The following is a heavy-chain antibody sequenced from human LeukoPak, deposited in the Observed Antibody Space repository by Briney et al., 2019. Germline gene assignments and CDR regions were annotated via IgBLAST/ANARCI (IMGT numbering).Heavy chain of an antibody. V-gene: IGHV1-69*13. Sequence: SVNVSCKASGGTFRSYAISWLRQAPGQGLAWMGGIIPIFGTANFAQKFQGRVTITADESTSTAYMELSSLRSEDTAVYYCARMYSSSWLFRDDAFDIWGQGTMVTVSS. CDR3: ARMYSSSWLFRDDAFDI. D-gene: IGHD6-13*01. CDR1: GGTFRSYA. CDR2: IIPIFGTA. J-gene: IGHJ3*02.